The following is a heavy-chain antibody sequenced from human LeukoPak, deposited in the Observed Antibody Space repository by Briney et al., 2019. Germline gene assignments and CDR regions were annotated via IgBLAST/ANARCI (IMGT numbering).Heavy chain of an antibody. CDR3: ARGGDRRGFDY. CDR2: IYDSGTT. Sequence: PSETLSLTCTLSGGSISDGGYYWSWIRQHPGKGLEWIGYIYDSGTTYYSPALQSRVTISVDTSDNKFSLKLKSLTAADTAVYYCARGGDRRGFDYWGQGTLVTVSS. J-gene: IGHJ4*02. CDR1: GGSISDGGYY. D-gene: IGHD1-14*01. V-gene: IGHV4-31*03.